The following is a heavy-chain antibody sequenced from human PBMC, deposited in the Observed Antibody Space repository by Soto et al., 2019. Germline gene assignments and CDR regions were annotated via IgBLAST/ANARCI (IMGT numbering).Heavy chain of an antibody. V-gene: IGHV3-30*04. CDR1: GFTFSRYA. CDR3: ARTRNGGVADSFDS. CDR2: ISRDGSYI. D-gene: IGHD3-3*01. Sequence: GGSLRLSCAASGFTFSRYAIHWVRLTPGRGLEWVLAISRDGSYIYYTDSVKGRFTVSRDNSKNTVFVQMNRLIPDDTALYFCARTRNGGVADSFDSWGQGTRVTVSS. J-gene: IGHJ5*01.